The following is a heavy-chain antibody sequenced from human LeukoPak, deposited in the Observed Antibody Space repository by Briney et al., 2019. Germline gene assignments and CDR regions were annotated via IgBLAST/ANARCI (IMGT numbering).Heavy chain of an antibody. CDR3: ARLGDSTSRLYYFDY. Sequence: PSETLSLTCSVSGGSISRSSYYWGWTRQPPGKGLEWIGSIYYSGSTYYNPSPKSRVTISVDTSKNQFSLKLSSVTAADTAVYYCARLGDSTSRLYYFDYWGQGTLVTVSS. V-gene: IGHV4-39*01. CDR2: IYYSGST. D-gene: IGHD6-6*01. CDR1: GGSISRSSYY. J-gene: IGHJ4*02.